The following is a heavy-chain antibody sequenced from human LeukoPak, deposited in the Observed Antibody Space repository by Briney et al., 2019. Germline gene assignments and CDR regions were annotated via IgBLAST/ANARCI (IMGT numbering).Heavy chain of an antibody. Sequence: SETLSLTCAVYGGSFSGYYWSWIRQPPGKGLEWIGEINHSGSTNYNPSLKSRVTISVDTSKNQFSLKLSSVTAADTAVYYCARRKYQLLFGGYDNWFDPWGQGTLVTVSS. CDR3: ARRKYQLLFGGYDNWFDP. D-gene: IGHD2-2*01. V-gene: IGHV4-34*01. CDR1: GGSFSGYY. J-gene: IGHJ5*02. CDR2: INHSGST.